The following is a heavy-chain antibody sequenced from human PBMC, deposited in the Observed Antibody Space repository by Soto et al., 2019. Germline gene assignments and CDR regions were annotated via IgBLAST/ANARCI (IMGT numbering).Heavy chain of an antibody. CDR3: ARGPRDYGEIVY. V-gene: IGHV4-31*03. D-gene: IGHD4-17*01. CDR1: VGSISSVGYY. Sequence: QVQLQEPGPGLVKPSKTLSLTCTVSVGSISSVGYYWSWIRQHPGKGLEWIGYIYYSGSTYYNPSLKSRVTISVDTSKNQFSLKLSSVTAADTAVYYCARGPRDYGEIVYWGQGTLVTVSS. CDR2: IYYSGST. J-gene: IGHJ4*02.